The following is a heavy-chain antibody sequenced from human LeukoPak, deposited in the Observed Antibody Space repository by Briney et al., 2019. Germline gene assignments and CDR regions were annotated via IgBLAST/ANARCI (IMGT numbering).Heavy chain of an antibody. D-gene: IGHD3-3*02. J-gene: IGHJ4*02. CDR1: GGSISSSSYY. V-gene: IGHV4-39*01. Sequence: PSETLSLTCTVSGGSISSSSYYWGWIRQPPGKGLEWIGSIYYSGSTYYNPSLKSRVTISVDTSKNQFSLKLSSVTAADTAVYYCARVLEIPLSYLFDYWGQGTLVTVSS. CDR2: IYYSGST. CDR3: ARVLEIPLSYLFDY.